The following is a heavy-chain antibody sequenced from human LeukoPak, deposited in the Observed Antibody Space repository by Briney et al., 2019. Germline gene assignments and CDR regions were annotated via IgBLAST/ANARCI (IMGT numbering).Heavy chain of an antibody. J-gene: IGHJ5*02. V-gene: IGHV3-74*01. D-gene: IGHD5-18*01. CDR3: ARFSVDTAMRGA. CDR2: INSDGSST. CDR1: GFTFSSYW. Sequence: PGGSLRLSCATSGFTFSSYWMQWVRQAPGKGLVWVSRINSDGSSTSYADSVKGRFIISRDNAKNTLYLQMNSLRAEDTAVYYCARFSVDTAMRGAWGQGTLVTVSS.